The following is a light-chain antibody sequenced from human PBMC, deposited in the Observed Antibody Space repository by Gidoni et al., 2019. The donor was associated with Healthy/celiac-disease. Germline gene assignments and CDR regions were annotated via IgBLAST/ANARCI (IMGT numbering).Light chain of an antibody. CDR3: QQNNSAPLT. CDR1: QSISSY. V-gene: IGKV1-39*01. CDR2: AAS. Sequence: IQITQSPSSLSASVGDRVTITCRASQSISSYLNWYQQKPGKAPKLLIYAASSLQCGVPSRFSGSGSGTDFTLTISSLQPEDVATYYCQQNNSAPLTFGQGTKVEIK. J-gene: IGKJ1*01.